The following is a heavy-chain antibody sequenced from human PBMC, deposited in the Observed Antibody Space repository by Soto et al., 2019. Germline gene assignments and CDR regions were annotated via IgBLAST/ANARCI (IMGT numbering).Heavy chain of an antibody. CDR1: GYTFTSYG. Sequence: ASVKVSCKASGYTFTSYGISWVRQAPGQGLEWMGWISAYNGNTNYAQKLQGRVTMTTDTSTSTAYMELRSLRSDDTAVYYCVRYSSSWLYYYYYYGMDVWGQGTTVTVSS. CDR3: VRYSSSWLYYYYYYGMDV. V-gene: IGHV1-18*01. D-gene: IGHD6-13*01. J-gene: IGHJ6*02. CDR2: ISAYNGNT.